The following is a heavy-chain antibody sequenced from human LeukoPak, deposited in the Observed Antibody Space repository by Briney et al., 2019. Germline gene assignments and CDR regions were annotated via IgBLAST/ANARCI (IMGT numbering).Heavy chain of an antibody. CDR1: GGSISSSSYY. V-gene: IGHV4-39*07. CDR2: IDYSGST. J-gene: IGHJ2*01. Sequence: PSETLSLTCTVSGGSISSSSYYWGWIRQPPGKGLEGIGSIDYSGSTYYNPSLKSRVTISVDTSKNQFSLKLSSVIATDAAVYYCASRGEYVTPWTHWYFDLWGRGTLVTVSS. CDR3: ASRGEYVTPWTHWYFDL. D-gene: IGHD2-2*01.